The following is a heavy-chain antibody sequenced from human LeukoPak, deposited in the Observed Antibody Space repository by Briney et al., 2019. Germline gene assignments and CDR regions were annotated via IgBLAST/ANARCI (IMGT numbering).Heavy chain of an antibody. CDR2: IKEDGSEK. CDR1: GFRFRSYW. CDR3: ARDPSSLRDSYDY. J-gene: IGHJ4*02. V-gene: IGHV3-7*01. Sequence: PGGPLRLSCAASGFRFRSYWMNWVRQAPGKGLEWVANIKEDGSEKNYVDSVKGRFTISRDNARNSLYLQMNSLRVEDTAVYYCARDPSSLRDSYDYWGQGTLVTVSS.